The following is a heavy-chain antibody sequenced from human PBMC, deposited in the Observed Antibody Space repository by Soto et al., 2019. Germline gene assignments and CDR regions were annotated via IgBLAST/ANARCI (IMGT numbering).Heavy chain of an antibody. CDR1: GGSISSGDYY. V-gene: IGHV4-30-4*01. CDR2: IYYSGST. D-gene: IGHD3-10*01. J-gene: IGHJ6*02. CDR3: ARDRSGKYYYYGMDV. Sequence: SSETLSLTCTVSGGSISSGDYYWSWIRQPPGKGLEWIGYIYYSGSTYYNPSLKSRVTISVDTSKNQFSLKLSSVTAADTAVYYCARDRSGKYYYYGMDVWGQGTTVTVSS.